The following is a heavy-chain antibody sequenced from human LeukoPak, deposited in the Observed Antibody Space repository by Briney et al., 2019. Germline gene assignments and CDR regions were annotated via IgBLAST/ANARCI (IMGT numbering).Heavy chain of an antibody. CDR1: GGSFSGYY. Sequence: SETLSLTCAVYGGSFSGYYRSWIRQPPGKGLEWIGEINHSGSTNYNPSLKSRVTISVDTSKNQFSLKLSSVTAADTAVYYCARKGRITIFGVVRQKYGMDVWGQGTTVTVSS. CDR2: INHSGST. D-gene: IGHD3-3*01. CDR3: ARKGRITIFGVVRQKYGMDV. V-gene: IGHV4-34*01. J-gene: IGHJ6*02.